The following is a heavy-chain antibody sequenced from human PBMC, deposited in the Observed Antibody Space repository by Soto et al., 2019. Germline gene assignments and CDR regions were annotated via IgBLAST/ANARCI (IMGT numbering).Heavy chain of an antibody. V-gene: IGHV3-23*01. Sequence: EVQLLESGGGLVQPGGSLRLSCVASGFSFSGFAMSWVRQAPGKGLVWVSSITGTGVSIYYADSVRGRFTISRDNSKNTLYLQMSSLRAEDTARYYCANDSIPYSSSYDLDHWGRGALVTVSS. CDR3: ANDSIPYSSSYDLDH. J-gene: IGHJ4*02. D-gene: IGHD6-6*01. CDR1: GFSFSGFA. CDR2: ITGTGVSI.